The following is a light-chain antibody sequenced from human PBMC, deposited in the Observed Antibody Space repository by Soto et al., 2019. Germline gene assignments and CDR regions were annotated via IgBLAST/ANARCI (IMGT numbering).Light chain of an antibody. Sequence: QLVLTQPPSVSGAPGQRVTISCTGSSSNIGAGYDVHWYQQLPGTAPKLLIYGNTNRPSGVPDRFSGSKSGTSASLAITGLQAEDEADYYCQSYDNSLSVWVFVGGTKLTVL. J-gene: IGLJ3*02. CDR3: QSYDNSLSVWV. CDR2: GNT. CDR1: SSNIGAGYD. V-gene: IGLV1-40*01.